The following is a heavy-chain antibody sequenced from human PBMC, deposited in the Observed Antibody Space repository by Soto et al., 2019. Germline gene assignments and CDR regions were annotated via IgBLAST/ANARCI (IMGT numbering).Heavy chain of an antibody. CDR1: GYTFTHYY. Sequence: ASVKVSCKASGYTFTHYYIHWVRQAPGQGLEWMGIINPNGGITTYAQKFRAGFTMTRDTSTSTVYLELSSLRSEDSAIYYCATSVDSAMAFDYWGQGTLVTVSS. J-gene: IGHJ4*02. V-gene: IGHV1-46*01. CDR3: ATSVDSAMAFDY. CDR2: INPNGGIT. D-gene: IGHD5-18*01.